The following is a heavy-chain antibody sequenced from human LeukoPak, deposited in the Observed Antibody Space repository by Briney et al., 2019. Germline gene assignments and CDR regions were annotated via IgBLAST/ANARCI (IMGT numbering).Heavy chain of an antibody. V-gene: IGHV4-59*12. D-gene: IGHD4-23*01. J-gene: IGHJ6*02. Sequence: PSETLSLTCTVSGGSISSYYWSWIRQPPGKGLEWIGYIYYSGSTNYNPSLKSRVTISVDTSKNQFSLKLSSVTAADTAVYYCARDRNYGGNSGGMDVWGQGTTVTVSS. CDR1: GGSISSYY. CDR2: IYYSGST. CDR3: ARDRNYGGNSGGMDV.